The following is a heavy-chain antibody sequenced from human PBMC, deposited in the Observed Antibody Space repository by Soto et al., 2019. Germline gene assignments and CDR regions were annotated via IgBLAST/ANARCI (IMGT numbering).Heavy chain of an antibody. CDR3: ARGGLRSSWYLGTHFDY. J-gene: IGHJ4*02. Sequence: QVQLVQSGAEVKKPGASVKVSCKASGYTFTGYYMHWVRQAPGQGLEWMGWINPNSGGTNYAQKVQGWVTMTRDTSISTAYMELSRLRSDDTAVDYCARGGLRSSWYLGTHFDYWGQGTLVTVSS. V-gene: IGHV1-2*04. CDR2: INPNSGGT. CDR1: GYTFTGYY. D-gene: IGHD6-13*01.